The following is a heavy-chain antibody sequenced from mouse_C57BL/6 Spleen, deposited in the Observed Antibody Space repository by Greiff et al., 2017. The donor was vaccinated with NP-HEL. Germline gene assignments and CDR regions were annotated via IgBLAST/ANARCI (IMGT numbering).Heavy chain of an antibody. CDR1: GYTFTDYE. CDR3: TRPLYQGAWFAY. J-gene: IGHJ3*01. V-gene: IGHV1-15*01. D-gene: IGHD2-1*01. CDR2: IDPETGGT. Sequence: VQLQQSGAELVRPGASVTLSCKASGYTFTDYEMHWVKQTPVHGLEWIGAIDPETGGTAYNQKFKGKAILTADKSSSTAYMELRSLTSEDSAVYYCTRPLYQGAWFAYWGQGTLVTVSA.